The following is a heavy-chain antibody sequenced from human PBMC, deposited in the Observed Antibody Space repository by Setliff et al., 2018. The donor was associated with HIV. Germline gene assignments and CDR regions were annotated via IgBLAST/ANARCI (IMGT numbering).Heavy chain of an antibody. J-gene: IGHJ4*01. V-gene: IGHV4-31*03. CDR3: AREGKTAMVTKYFDY. D-gene: IGHD5-18*01. Sequence: SETLSLTCTVSGASINSATYYWSWIRQHPGKGLEWIGHIDYSGSAFYNPSLKSRITISVDTSKNQFSLRMKSVTAADTAVYYCAREGKTAMVTKYFDYWGPGTVVTVSS. CDR2: IDYSGSA. CDR1: GASINSATYY.